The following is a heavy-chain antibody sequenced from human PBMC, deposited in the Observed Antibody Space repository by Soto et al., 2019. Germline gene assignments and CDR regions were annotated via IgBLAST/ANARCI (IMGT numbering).Heavy chain of an antibody. CDR3: ARDGTYYYDSSGYYNNWFDP. V-gene: IGHV1-18*04. D-gene: IGHD3-22*01. J-gene: IGHJ5*02. CDR2: ISAYNGNT. CDR1: GYTFTSYG. Sequence: QVQLVQSGAEVKKPGASVKVSCKASGYTFTSYGLSWVRQAPGQGLEWMGWISAYNGNTNYAQKLQGRVTMTTDTSTSTAYMELRSLRSDDTAVYYCARDGTYYYDSSGYYNNWFDPWGQGTLVTVSS.